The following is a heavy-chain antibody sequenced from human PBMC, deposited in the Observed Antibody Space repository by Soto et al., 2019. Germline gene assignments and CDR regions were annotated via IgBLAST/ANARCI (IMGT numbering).Heavy chain of an antibody. J-gene: IGHJ4*02. CDR3: ARDIGSYAYGEGY. CDR2: VYSTGTT. Sequence: XATLSLTCSVSGGSINSYCWSWIRQPAGKGLEWIGRVYSTGTTDYNPSLNSRATMSVETSKNQFSLKLTSVTAADTAVYYCARDIGSYAYGEGYWGQGIQVTVSS. D-gene: IGHD3-10*01. CDR1: GGSINSYC. V-gene: IGHV4-4*07.